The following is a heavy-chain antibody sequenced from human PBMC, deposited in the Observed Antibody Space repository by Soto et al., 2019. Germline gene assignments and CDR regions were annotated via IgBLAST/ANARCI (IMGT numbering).Heavy chain of an antibody. J-gene: IGHJ5*02. V-gene: IGHV4-59*08. CDR3: ARHGERTIRFLNWFDP. CDR2: IYYSGST. D-gene: IGHD4-17*01. Sequence: SETLSLTCTVSGGSISSYYWSWIRQPPGKGLEWIGYIYYSGSTNYNPSLKSRVTISVDTSKNQFSLKLSSVTAADTAMYSCARHGERTIRFLNWFDPWGQGTLVTVSS. CDR1: GGSISSYY.